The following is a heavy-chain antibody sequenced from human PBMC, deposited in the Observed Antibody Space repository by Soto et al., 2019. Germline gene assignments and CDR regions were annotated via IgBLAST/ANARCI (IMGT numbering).Heavy chain of an antibody. D-gene: IGHD2-2*01. CDR3: AREATVLITAAQPSHFDY. CDR2: ISPYSGYT. V-gene: IGHV1-18*01. J-gene: IGHJ4*02. CDR1: GYHPRKYG. Sequence: SVKVACQGCGYHPRKYGINWVRQAPGQGIEWVGWISPYSGYTHSAQKFHGRLTLTTDTAASTAYMELEVLRSADTALYFCAREATVLITAAQPSHFDYWGQGTLVTVSS.